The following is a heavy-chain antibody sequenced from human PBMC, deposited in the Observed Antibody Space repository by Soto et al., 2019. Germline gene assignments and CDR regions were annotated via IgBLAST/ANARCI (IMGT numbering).Heavy chain of an antibody. J-gene: IGHJ4*01. D-gene: IGHD3-10*01. CDR1: GFAFRTYG. V-gene: IGHV3-33*08. CDR2: IWSDGSYK. Sequence: GGSLRLSCAASGFAFRTYGMHWVRQAPGKGLEWVAVIWSDGSYKIYADSVKGRFTISRDNSKNTLYLQLNSLRVEDTAVYYCATDAGSAPFDYWGHGTLVTVSS. CDR3: ATDAGSAPFDY.